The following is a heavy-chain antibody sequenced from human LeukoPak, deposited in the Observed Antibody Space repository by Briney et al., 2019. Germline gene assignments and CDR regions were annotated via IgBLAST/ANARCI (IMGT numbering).Heavy chain of an antibody. V-gene: IGHV3-21*01. CDR1: GFTFSSYS. CDR2: ISSSSSYI. J-gene: IGHJ5*02. Sequence: GGSLRLSCAASGFTFSSYSMNWVRQAPGKGLEWVSSISSSSSYIYYADSVKGRFTISRDNAKNSLYLQMNSLRAEDTAVYYCARAAAAAGGDLWGQGTLVTVPS. D-gene: IGHD6-13*01. CDR3: ARAAAAAGGDL.